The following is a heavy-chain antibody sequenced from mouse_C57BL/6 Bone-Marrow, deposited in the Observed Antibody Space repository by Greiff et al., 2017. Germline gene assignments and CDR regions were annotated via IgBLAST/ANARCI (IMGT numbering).Heavy chain of an antibody. CDR1: GFTFSDAW. J-gene: IGHJ4*01. V-gene: IGHV6-6*01. CDR2: IRNKANNHAT. Sequence: EVKLMESGGGLVQPGGSMKLSCAASGFTFSDAWMDWVRQSPEKGLEWVADIRNKANNHATYYAESVKGRFTISRDDSKSSVYLQRNRLRAEDTGIYYWTRKDYDYEEEGYYYAMDYWGQGTSVTVSS. CDR3: TRKDYDYEEEGYYYAMDY. D-gene: IGHD2-4*01.